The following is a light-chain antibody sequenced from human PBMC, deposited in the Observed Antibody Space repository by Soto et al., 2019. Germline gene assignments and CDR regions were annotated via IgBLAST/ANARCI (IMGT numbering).Light chain of an antibody. Sequence: QSVLARPASVSGSPGQSIAISCTGTNSDVGAYNYVSWYQQPPGKAPKLMIYEVSNRPSGVSNRFSGSKSGNTASLTISGLQAEEEADYYCVSFTSSSTFVFGPGTKVTVL. J-gene: IGLJ1*01. CDR3: VSFTSSSTFV. V-gene: IGLV2-14*01. CDR1: NSDVGAYNY. CDR2: EVS.